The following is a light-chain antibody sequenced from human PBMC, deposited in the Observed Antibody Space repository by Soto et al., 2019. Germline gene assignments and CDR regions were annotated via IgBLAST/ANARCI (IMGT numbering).Light chain of an antibody. Sequence: DIQMTQSPSTLPASVGDRVTVTCRASQSIRSWLAWYQEKPGKAPKLLIYAASTLQAGVPSRFSGSGSGTDFTLTISSLQPEDVAAYYCQKYNSAPLTFGGGTKVDIK. J-gene: IGKJ4*01. CDR1: QSIRSW. CDR3: QKYNSAPLT. V-gene: IGKV1-27*01. CDR2: AAS.